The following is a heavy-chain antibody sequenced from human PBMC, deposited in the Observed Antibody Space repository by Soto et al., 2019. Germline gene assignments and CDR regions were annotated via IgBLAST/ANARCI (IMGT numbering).Heavy chain of an antibody. V-gene: IGHV1-46*01. CDR2: INPNGGYT. CDR3: TRADSDVVILPDVRPLFDL. D-gene: IGHD2-21*02. CDR1: GYDFFKYN. J-gene: IGHJ4*02. Sequence: QVQLVQSGAEVKKPGASVKVSCKTSGYDFFKYNMHWVRQAPGQGLEWMGVINPNGGYTRHAQKFQGRVIMTRDTSSKIVYMELSGLTSADTAMYYCTRADSDVVILPDVRPLFDLWGQGAPVTVSS.